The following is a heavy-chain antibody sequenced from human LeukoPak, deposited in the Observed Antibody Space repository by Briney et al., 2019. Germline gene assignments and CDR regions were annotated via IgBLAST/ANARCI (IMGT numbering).Heavy chain of an antibody. CDR2: ISSSSSYI. CDR1: GFTFSSYS. CDR3: ARDWEDPYGSGSYVDY. V-gene: IGHV3-21*01. Sequence: PGGSLRLSRAASGFTFSSYSMNWVRQAPGKGLEWVSSISSSSSYIYYADSVKGRFTISRDNAKNSLYLQMNSLRAEDTAVYYCARDWEDPYGSGSYVDYWGQGTLVTVSS. D-gene: IGHD3-10*01. J-gene: IGHJ4*02.